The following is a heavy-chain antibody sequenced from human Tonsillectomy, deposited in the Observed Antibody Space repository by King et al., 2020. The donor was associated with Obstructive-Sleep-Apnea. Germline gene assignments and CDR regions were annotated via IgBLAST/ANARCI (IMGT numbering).Heavy chain of an antibody. Sequence: VQLVESGGGLVQPGGSLRLSCAASGFTFSSYDMHWVRQATGKGLEWVSGIGSSGDPYYPDSVKGRFTISRENAKNSWYLQMNSLRAGETAVYYCARGGGSSSWYQWYFDLWGRGTLVTVSS. D-gene: IGHD6-13*01. CDR1: GFTFSSYD. J-gene: IGHJ2*01. CDR3: ARGGGSSSWYQWYFDL. CDR2: IGSSGDP. V-gene: IGHV3-13*05.